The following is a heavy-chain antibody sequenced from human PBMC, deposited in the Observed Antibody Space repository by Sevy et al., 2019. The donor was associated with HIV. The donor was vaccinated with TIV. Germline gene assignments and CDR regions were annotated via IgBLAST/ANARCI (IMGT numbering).Heavy chain of an antibody. CDR2: FDPEDCET. CDR3: ATTKDYYDSSGSPFDY. J-gene: IGHJ4*02. D-gene: IGHD3-22*01. Sequence: ATVKVSCKVSGYTLTQLSMHWVRQAPSKGLEWMGSFDPEDCETLYAQKFQGRVTMTEDTSTNTAYMELSRLRSEDTAVYYCATTKDYYDSSGSPFDYWGQGTLVTVSS. CDR1: GYTLTQLS. V-gene: IGHV1-24*01.